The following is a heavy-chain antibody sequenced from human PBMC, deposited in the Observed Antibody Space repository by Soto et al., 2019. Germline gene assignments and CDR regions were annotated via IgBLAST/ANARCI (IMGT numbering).Heavy chain of an antibody. D-gene: IGHD6-6*01. CDR2: ISYDGSNK. V-gene: IGHV3-30-3*01. Sequence: PGGSLRLSCAASGFTFSSYAMHWVRQAPGKGLEWVAVISYDGSNKYYADSVKGRFTISRDNSKNTLYLQMNSLRAEDTAVYYCAIMSIAARYNGMDVWGQGTTVTVSS. CDR1: GFTFSSYA. J-gene: IGHJ6*02. CDR3: AIMSIAARYNGMDV.